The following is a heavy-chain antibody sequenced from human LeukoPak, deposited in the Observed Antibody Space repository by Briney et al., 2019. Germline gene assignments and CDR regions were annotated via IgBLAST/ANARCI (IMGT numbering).Heavy chain of an antibody. V-gene: IGHV4-4*02. CDR3: ARSLVGATTGYDY. Sequence: PSETLSLTCAVSGGSIKSNNWWSWVRQPPGKGLEWIGEIYHSGSTNYNPSLESRVTVSVDKSKNQFSLDLSSVTAADTAVYYCARSLVGATTGYDYWGQGTLVTVSS. CDR2: IYHSGST. CDR1: GGSIKSNNW. J-gene: IGHJ4*02. D-gene: IGHD1-26*01.